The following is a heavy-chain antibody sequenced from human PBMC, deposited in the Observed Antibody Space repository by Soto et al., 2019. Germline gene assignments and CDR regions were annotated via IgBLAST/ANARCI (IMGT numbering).Heavy chain of an antibody. J-gene: IGHJ4*02. Sequence: PSETLSLTCTVSGGSISSYYWSWIRQPPGKGLEWIGYIYYSGSTNYNPSLKSRVTISVDTSKNQLSLKLSSVTAADTAVYYCARSTGYGDSYFDYWGQGILVTVSS. V-gene: IGHV4-59*08. CDR2: IYYSGST. CDR3: ARSTGYGDSYFDY. CDR1: GGSISSYY. D-gene: IGHD4-17*01.